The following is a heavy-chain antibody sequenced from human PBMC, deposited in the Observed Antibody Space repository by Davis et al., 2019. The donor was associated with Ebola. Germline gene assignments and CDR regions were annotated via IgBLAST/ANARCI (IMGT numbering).Heavy chain of an antibody. CDR1: GFTFSSYG. CDR3: ARDPSAVYYYYGMDV. V-gene: IGHV3-30*19. Sequence: GESLKISCAASGFTFSSYGMHWVRQAPGKGLEWVAVIWYDGSNKYYADSVKGRFTISRDNSKNTLYLQMNSLRAEDTAVYYCARDPSAVYYYYGMDVWGQGTTVTVSS. D-gene: IGHD3-10*01. J-gene: IGHJ6*02. CDR2: IWYDGSNK.